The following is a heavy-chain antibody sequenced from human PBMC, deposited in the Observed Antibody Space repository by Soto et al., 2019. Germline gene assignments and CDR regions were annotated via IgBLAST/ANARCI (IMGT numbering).Heavy chain of an antibody. CDR3: ARGILDCSSTSCRHWYFDL. CDR1: GGSISSYY. Sequence: QVQLQESGPGLVKPSETLSLTCTVSGGSISSYYWSWIRQPPGKGLEWIGYIYYSGSTNYNPSLKRRVTISVDTAKNQFSLKLSSGTAADTAVYYCARGILDCSSTSCRHWYFDLWGRGTLVTVSS. V-gene: IGHV4-59*01. CDR2: IYYSGST. D-gene: IGHD2-2*01. J-gene: IGHJ2*01.